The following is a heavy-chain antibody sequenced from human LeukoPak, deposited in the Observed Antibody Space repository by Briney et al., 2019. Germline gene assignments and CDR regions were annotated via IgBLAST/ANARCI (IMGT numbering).Heavy chain of an antibody. Sequence: PGGSLRLSCAASGFTFSSNEMNWVRQAPGKGLEWVSYTSSSGSTKYGDSVKGRFTISRDNAKNSLYLQMNSLRAEDTAVYYCAREGRIVGGTSAFDIWGQGTMVTVSS. J-gene: IGHJ3*02. D-gene: IGHD1-26*01. V-gene: IGHV3-48*03. CDR1: GFTFSSNE. CDR2: TSSSGST. CDR3: AREGRIVGGTSAFDI.